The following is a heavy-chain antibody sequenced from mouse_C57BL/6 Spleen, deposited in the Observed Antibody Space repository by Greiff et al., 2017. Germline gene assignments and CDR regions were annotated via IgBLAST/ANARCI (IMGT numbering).Heavy chain of an antibody. Sequence: QVQLQQPGAELVKPGASVKLSCKASGYTFTSYWMQWVNQRPGQGLEWIGEIDPSDSYTNYNQKFKGKATLTVDTSSITAYMQLSSLTSEDSAVYYCARREGLWFDYWGQGTTLTVSS. V-gene: IGHV1-50*01. CDR2: IDPSDSYT. D-gene: IGHD1-1*02. CDR1: GYTFTSYW. J-gene: IGHJ2*01. CDR3: ARREGLWFDY.